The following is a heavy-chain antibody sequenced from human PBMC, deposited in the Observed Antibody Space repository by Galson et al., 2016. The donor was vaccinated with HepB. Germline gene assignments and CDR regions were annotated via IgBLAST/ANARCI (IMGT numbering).Heavy chain of an antibody. CDR3: AGAFYYGSSGWGPAALDI. Sequence: SLRLSCATSGFIFSSCAMHWVRQAPGKGLEWVAVIWHNGSLKYYADSVKGRFTISRDNSKNMLYLQMNGLRVEDTAVYYCAGAFYYGSSGWGPAALDIWGQGTVVTVSS. J-gene: IGHJ3*02. CDR1: GFIFSSCA. V-gene: IGHV3-33*01. CDR2: IWHNGSLK. D-gene: IGHD3-22*01.